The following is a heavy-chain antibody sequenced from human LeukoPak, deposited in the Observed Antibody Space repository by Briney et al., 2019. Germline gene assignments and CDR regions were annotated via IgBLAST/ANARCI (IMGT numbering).Heavy chain of an antibody. V-gene: IGHV3-7*01. CDR1: GFTFSSYA. D-gene: IGHD3-9*01. CDR2: IKQDGSEK. CDR3: ARAPYYDILTGYSSPDAFDI. Sequence: SGGSLRLSCAASGFTFSSYAMSWVRQAPGKGLEWVANIKQDGSEKYYVDSVKGRFTISRDNAKNSLYLQMNSLRAEDTAVYYCARAPYYDILTGYSSPDAFDIWGQGTMVTVSS. J-gene: IGHJ3*02.